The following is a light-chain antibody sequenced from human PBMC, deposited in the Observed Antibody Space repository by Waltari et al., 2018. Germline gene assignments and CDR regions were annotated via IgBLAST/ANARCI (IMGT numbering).Light chain of an antibody. J-gene: IGLJ3*02. V-gene: IGLV7-43*01. CDR2: STS. CDR3: LLYYGGPWV. Sequence: QTVVTQAPSLTVSPGGTVTRTWTTSTGAVTSDCYPNRSQQNPGQAPRALIHSTSVRYSWTPTRFSGSRLGDKAALTLSGVQPEDEADYYCLLYYGGPWVFGGGTKVTVL. CDR1: TGAVTSDCY.